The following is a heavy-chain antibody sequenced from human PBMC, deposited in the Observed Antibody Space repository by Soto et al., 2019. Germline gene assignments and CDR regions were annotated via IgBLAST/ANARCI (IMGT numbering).Heavy chain of an antibody. CDR2: ISANGANT. V-gene: IGHV3-23*01. Sequence: EAVLLESGGGLVQPGGSLTLSCAASGFTFDRPYSHAMSWVRQSPGKGPERVSTISANGANTPYAASVQGRFTISKDASRHKVNRHMNSLRADDSATYVCVSWGSAHFDYWGHGTPVTVSS. CDR1: GFTFDRPYSHA. J-gene: IGHJ4*01. CDR3: VSWGSAHFDY. D-gene: IGHD3-16*01.